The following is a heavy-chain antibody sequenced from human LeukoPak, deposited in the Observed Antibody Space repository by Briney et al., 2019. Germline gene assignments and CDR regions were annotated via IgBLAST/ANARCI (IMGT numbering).Heavy chain of an antibody. V-gene: IGHV4-31*03. Sequence: SETLSLTCTVSGGSISSGGYYWSWIRQHPGKGLEWIGYIYYSGSTYYNPSLKSRVTISVDTSKNQFSLKLSSVTAADTAVYYCARVMYYDFWSGYWNWFDPWGQGTLVTVSS. CDR2: IYYSGST. CDR1: GGSISSGGYY. D-gene: IGHD3-3*01. CDR3: ARVMYYDFWSGYWNWFDP. J-gene: IGHJ5*02.